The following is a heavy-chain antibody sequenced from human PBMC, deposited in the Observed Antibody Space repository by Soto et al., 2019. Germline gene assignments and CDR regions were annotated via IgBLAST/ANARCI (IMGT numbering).Heavy chain of an antibody. D-gene: IGHD2-15*01. CDR1: GYSFTSYW. J-gene: IGHJ6*02. V-gene: IGHV5-10-1*01. CDR2: IDPSDSYT. Sequence: GESLKISCKGSGYSFTSYWISWVRQMPGKGLEWMGRIDPSDSYTNYSPSFQGHVTISADKSISTAYLQWSSLKASDSAMYYCARLAPGGYYYYGMDVWGQGTTVTVSS. CDR3: ARLAPGGYYYYGMDV.